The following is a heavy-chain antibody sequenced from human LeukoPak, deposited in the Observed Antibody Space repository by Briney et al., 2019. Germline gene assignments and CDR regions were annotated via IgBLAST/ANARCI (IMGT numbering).Heavy chain of an antibody. CDR1: GFTFSSYG. CDR2: ISYDGSNK. CDR3: AKAAGRPYYYYGMDV. V-gene: IGHV3-30*18. J-gene: IGHJ6*02. Sequence: GGSLRLSCAASGFTFSSYGMHWVRQAPGKGLKWVAVISYDGSNKYYADSVKGRFTISRDNSKNTLYLQMNSLRAEDTAVYYCAKAAGRPYYYYGMDVWGQGTTVTVSS.